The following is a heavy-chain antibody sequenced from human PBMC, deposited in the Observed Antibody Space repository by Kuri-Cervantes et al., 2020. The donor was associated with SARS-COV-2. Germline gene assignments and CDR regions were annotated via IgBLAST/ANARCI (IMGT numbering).Heavy chain of an antibody. V-gene: IGHV1-2*04. Sequence: ASVKVSCKASGYTFTGYYMHWVRQAPGQGLEWMGWINPNSGGTNYAQKFQGWVTMTRDTSISTVYMELSRLRSDDTSVYYFARSNPFRKLVVISQVGDFDIWGQGTMVTVSS. D-gene: IGHD3-22*01. J-gene: IGHJ3*02. CDR2: INPNSGGT. CDR3: ARSNPFRKLVVISQVGDFDI. CDR1: GYTFTGYY.